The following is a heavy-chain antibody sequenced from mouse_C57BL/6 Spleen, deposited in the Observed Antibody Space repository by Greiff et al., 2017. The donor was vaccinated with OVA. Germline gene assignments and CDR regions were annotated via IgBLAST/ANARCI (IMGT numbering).Heavy chain of an antibody. D-gene: IGHD3-2*02. V-gene: IGHV1-15*01. CDR2: IDPETGGT. J-gene: IGHJ2*01. CDR1: GYTFTDYE. CDR3: TRQDSSGLYFDY. Sequence: VKLVESGAELVRPGASVTLSCKASGYTFTDYEMHWVKQTPVHGLEWIGAIDPETGGTAYNQKFKGKAILTADKSSSTAYMELRSLTSEDSAVYYCTRQDSSGLYFDYWGQGTTLTVSS.